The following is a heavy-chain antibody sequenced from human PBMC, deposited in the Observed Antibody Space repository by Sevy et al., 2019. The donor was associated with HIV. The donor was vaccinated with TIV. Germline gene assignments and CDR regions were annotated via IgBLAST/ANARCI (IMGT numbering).Heavy chain of an antibody. CDR1: GFTFSNAW. CDR3: STDPVIVLLVTDGMDV. J-gene: IGHJ6*02. V-gene: IGHV3-15*01. D-gene: IGHD2-8*02. Sequence: GGFLRLSCAASGFTFSNAWMSWVRQAPGKGLEWIGRIISKTDGGTTDYAAPVKGRFTISRDDSTNTLYLQMNRLKTEDTTVYYCSTDPVIVLLVTDGMDVWGQGTTVTVSS. CDR2: IISKTDGGTT.